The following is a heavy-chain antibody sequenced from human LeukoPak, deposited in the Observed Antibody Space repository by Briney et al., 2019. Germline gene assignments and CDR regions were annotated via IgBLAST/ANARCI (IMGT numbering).Heavy chain of an antibody. CDR1: GYTFTDYY. D-gene: IGHD5-12*01. V-gene: IGHV1-2*02. Sequence: EASVKVSCKASGYTFTDYYMHWVRQAPGQGLEWMGWINPNSGGTNYAQKFQGRVTMTRDTSISTAYMELSRLKSDDTAMYYCARGPNYGGYPDWGQGTLVPVSS. J-gene: IGHJ4*02. CDR2: INPNSGGT. CDR3: ARGPNYGGYPD.